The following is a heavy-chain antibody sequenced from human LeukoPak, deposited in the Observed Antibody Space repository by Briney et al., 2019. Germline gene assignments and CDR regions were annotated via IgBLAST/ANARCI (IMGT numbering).Heavy chain of an antibody. J-gene: IGHJ6*02. V-gene: IGHV3-23*01. Sequence: GGSLRLSCAASGFTFSSYAMSWVRQAPGKGLEWVSAISGSGGSTYYADSVKGRFTISRDNSKNTLYLQMNSLRAEDTAVYYCARDQLCSGGSCYSKSRHYYGMDVWGQGTTVTVSS. CDR3: ARDQLCSGGSCYSKSRHYYGMDV. CDR1: GFTFSSYA. D-gene: IGHD2-15*01. CDR2: ISGSGGST.